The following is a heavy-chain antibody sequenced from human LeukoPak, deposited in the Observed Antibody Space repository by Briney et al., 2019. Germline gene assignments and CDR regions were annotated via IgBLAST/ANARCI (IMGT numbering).Heavy chain of an antibody. CDR2: IYYSGST. D-gene: IGHD5-12*01. Sequence: SETLSLTCTVSGGSISSSSYYWGWIRQPPGKGLEWIGSIYYSGSTYYNPSLKSRVTISVDTSKNQFSLKLSSVTAADTAVYHCAREVVATCYYYYMDVWGKGTTVTVSS. CDR3: AREVVATCYYYYMDV. J-gene: IGHJ6*03. CDR1: GGSISSSSYY. V-gene: IGHV4-39*07.